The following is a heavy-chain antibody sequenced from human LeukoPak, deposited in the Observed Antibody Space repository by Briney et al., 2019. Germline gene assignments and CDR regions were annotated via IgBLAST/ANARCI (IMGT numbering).Heavy chain of an antibody. J-gene: IGHJ4*02. CDR3: ARGGTYYYDSSGIPYFDY. V-gene: IGHV3-53*01. CDR2: IYSGGST. CDR1: GFTVSSNY. Sequence: GGSLRLSCAASGFTVSSNYMSWVRQAPGKGLEWVSVIYSGGSTYYADSVKGRFTISRDNSKNTLYLQMDSLRAEDTAVYYCARGGTYYYDSSGIPYFDYWGQGTLVTVSS. D-gene: IGHD3-22*01.